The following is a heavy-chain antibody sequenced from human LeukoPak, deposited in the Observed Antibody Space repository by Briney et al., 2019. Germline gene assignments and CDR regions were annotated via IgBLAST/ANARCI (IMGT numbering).Heavy chain of an antibody. CDR1: GYTFTSYS. CDR2: INPNGGNT. J-gene: IGHJ3*02. D-gene: IGHD3-10*01. Sequence: ASVKVSCKASGYTFTSYSMNWARQAPGQGLEWMGRINPNGGNTSYAQNFPGRVTMTMDTSTSTVYMELTSLRSEDTAVYYCARDATYYYGSGSYLDAFDIWGQGTMVTVSS. CDR3: ARDATYYYGSGSYLDAFDI. V-gene: IGHV1-46*01.